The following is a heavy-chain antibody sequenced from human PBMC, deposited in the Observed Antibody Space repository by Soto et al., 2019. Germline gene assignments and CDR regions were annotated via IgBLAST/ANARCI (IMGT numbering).Heavy chain of an antibody. CDR2: INHSGST. D-gene: IGHD3-10*01. Sequence: PSETLSLTCAVYGGSFSGYYWSWIRQPPGKGLEWIGEINHSGSTNYNPSLKSRVTISVDTSKNQFSLKLSSVTAADTAVYYCASPLGGSGSYYNSYHYRMSVSAQRSTVPVS. J-gene: IGHJ6*02. V-gene: IGHV4-34*01. CDR1: GGSFSGYY. CDR3: ASPLGGSGSYYNSYHYRMSV.